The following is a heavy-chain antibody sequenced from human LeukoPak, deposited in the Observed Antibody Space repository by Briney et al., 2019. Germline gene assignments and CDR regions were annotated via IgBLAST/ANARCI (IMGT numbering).Heavy chain of an antibody. CDR3: ARDQSMAGVGEFDY. V-gene: IGHV1-24*01. Sequence: ASVKVSCKVSGYTLTELSMHWVRQAPGKGLEWMGGFDPEDGETIYAQKFQGRVTITADKSTSTAYMELSSLRSEDTAVYYCARDQSMAGVGEFDYWGQGTLVTVSS. CDR2: FDPEDGET. D-gene: IGHD2/OR15-2a*01. J-gene: IGHJ4*02. CDR1: GYTLTELS.